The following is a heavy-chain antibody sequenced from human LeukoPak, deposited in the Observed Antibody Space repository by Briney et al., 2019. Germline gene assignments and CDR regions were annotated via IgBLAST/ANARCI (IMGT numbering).Heavy chain of an antibody. CDR2: IDPSDSYT. V-gene: IGHV5-10-1*01. D-gene: IGHD2-15*01. CDR1: GYSFTSYW. Sequence: GGSLRLSCKGSGYSFTSYWISWVRQMPGKGLEWMGRIDPSDSYTNYSPSFQGHVTISADKSISTAYLQWSSLKASDTAMYYCASSRYCSGGSCYLYYFDYWGQGTLVTVSS. J-gene: IGHJ4*02. CDR3: ASSRYCSGGSCYLYYFDY.